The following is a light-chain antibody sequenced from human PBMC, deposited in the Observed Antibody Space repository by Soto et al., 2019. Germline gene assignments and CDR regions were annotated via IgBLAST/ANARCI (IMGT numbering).Light chain of an antibody. CDR2: DAS. V-gene: IGKV3-11*01. Sequence: ELVLTQSPATLSLSPGERATLSCRASQSVSSHLAWYRQKPGQPPRLLIYDASNRATGIPARFSGSGSGTDFTLTISSLEPEDFAVYYCQHRSNWLYTFGQGIKLEI. CDR1: QSVSSH. J-gene: IGKJ2*01. CDR3: QHRSNWLYT.